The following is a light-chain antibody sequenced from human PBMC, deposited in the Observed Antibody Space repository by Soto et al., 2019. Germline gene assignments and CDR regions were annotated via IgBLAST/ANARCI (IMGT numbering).Light chain of an antibody. CDR1: QSVRSN. CDR3: QQYNDWPLT. Sequence: EIVMTQSPVTLSVSPGARATLSCRASQSVRSNLAWYQQKPGQSPSLLIYGAFTRATGIPARFSGTGSGTEFTLTISSLQSEDFALYYCQQYNDWPLTFGQGTKV. V-gene: IGKV3-15*01. CDR2: GAF. J-gene: IGKJ1*01.